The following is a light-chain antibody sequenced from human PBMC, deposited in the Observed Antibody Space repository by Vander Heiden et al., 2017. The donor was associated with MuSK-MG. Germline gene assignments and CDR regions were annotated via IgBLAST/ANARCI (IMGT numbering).Light chain of an antibody. CDR2: DAT. V-gene: IGKV3-15*01. CDR1: QSISTS. J-gene: IGKJ4*01. CDR3: QQDKYFPLT. Sequence: TVMTQSPRTLAVLPWERVTLSCRASQSISTSLAWYHQIPGQAPRLLVYDATSRASGVPARFRGSGSGTEFTLTISILHSEDFAVYYCQQDKYFPLTFGGGTKVDVK.